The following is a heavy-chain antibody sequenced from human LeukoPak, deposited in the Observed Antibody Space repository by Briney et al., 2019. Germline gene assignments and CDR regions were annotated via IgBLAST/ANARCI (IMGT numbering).Heavy chain of an antibody. CDR3: AKVSGNDDYGGNVLDY. Sequence: GGSLRLSCAASGFTFSSYAMSWVRQAPGKGLECVSATSGSGGSTYYADSVKGRFTISRDNSKNTLYLQMNSLRAEDTAVYYCAKVSGNDDYGGNVLDYWGQGTLVTVSS. J-gene: IGHJ4*02. CDR1: GFTFSSYA. V-gene: IGHV3-23*01. D-gene: IGHD4-23*01. CDR2: TSGSGGST.